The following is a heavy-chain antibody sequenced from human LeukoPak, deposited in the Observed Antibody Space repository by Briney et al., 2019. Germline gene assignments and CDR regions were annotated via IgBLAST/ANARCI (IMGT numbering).Heavy chain of an antibody. Sequence: GGSLRLSCAASGFTFSSYWMSWVRQAPGKGLEWVAIIKQDGSEKYYVDSVKGRFTISRDNAKNSLYLQMNSLRAEDTAVYYCARGTPYSYGRGYYFDYWGQGTLVTVSS. CDR3: ARGTPYSYGRGYYFDY. CDR1: GFTFSSYW. V-gene: IGHV3-7*01. D-gene: IGHD5-18*01. CDR2: IKQDGSEK. J-gene: IGHJ4*02.